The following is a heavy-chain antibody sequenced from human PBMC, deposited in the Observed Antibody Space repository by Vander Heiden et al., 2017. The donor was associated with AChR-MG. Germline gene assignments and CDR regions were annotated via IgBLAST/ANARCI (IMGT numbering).Heavy chain of an antibody. D-gene: IGHD5-18*01. V-gene: IGHV3-9*01. Sequence: WVRQAPGKGLEWVSGISWNSGSIGYADSVKGRFTISRDNAKNSLYLQMNSLRAEDTALYYCAKDGGYSYGFDYWGQGTLVTVSS. J-gene: IGHJ4*02. CDR2: ISWNSGSI. CDR3: AKDGGYSYGFDY.